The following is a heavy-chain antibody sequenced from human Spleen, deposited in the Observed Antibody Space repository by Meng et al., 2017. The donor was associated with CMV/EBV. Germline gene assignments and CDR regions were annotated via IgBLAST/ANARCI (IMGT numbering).Heavy chain of an antibody. Sequence: KPSGYSVTNYGSSWVRQAHGQGLECMGGNSTYNGNTKHAQKCQGRVTMDTDKYKSTAYMELRTPRDDDTDIYVCARERATRAYYFDYWGQGTLVTVSS. J-gene: IGHJ4*02. CDR3: ARERATRAYYFDY. V-gene: IGHV1-18*01. CDR2: NSTYNGNT. CDR1: GYSVTNYG. D-gene: IGHD1-1*01.